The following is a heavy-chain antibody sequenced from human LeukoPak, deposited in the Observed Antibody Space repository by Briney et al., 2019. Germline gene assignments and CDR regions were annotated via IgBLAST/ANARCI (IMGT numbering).Heavy chain of an antibody. J-gene: IGHJ3*02. Sequence: HTGGSLRLSCAASGFTFSSYAMHWVRQAPGKGLEYVSAISSNGGSTYYANSVKGRFTISRDNSKNTLYLQMGSLRAEDMAVYYCARVRGTQRALDIWGQGTMVTVSS. CDR3: ARVRGTQRALDI. V-gene: IGHV3-64*01. CDR1: GFTFSSYA. CDR2: ISSNGGST.